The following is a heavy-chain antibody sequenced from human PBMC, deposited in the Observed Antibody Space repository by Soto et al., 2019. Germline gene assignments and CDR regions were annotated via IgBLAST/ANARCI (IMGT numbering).Heavy chain of an antibody. V-gene: IGHV3-74*01. D-gene: IGHD3-3*01. J-gene: IGHJ4*02. CDR1: GFTFSSYW. Sequence: GGSLRLSCAASGFTFSSYWMHWVRQAPGKGLVWVSRINSDGSSTSYADSVKGRFTISRDNAKNTLYLQMNSLRAEDTAVYYCARGPNNFWSGYYTPYFDYWGQGTLVTVSS. CDR3: ARGPNNFWSGYYTPYFDY. CDR2: INSDGSST.